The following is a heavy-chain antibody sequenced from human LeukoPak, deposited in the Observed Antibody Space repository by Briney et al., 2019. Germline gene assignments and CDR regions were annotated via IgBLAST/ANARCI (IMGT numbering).Heavy chain of an antibody. D-gene: IGHD3-10*01. J-gene: IGHJ4*02. Sequence: GSLRLSCAASGFTFNNYAMSWVRQPPGKGLEWIGYIYYTGSTNYNPSLKSRVTISVDTSKNQFSLKVRSVTAADTAVYYCAALWFGDPETPHDYWGQGTLVTVSS. CDR3: AALWFGDPETPHDY. CDR1: GFTFNNYA. CDR2: IYYTGST. V-gene: IGHV4-59*01.